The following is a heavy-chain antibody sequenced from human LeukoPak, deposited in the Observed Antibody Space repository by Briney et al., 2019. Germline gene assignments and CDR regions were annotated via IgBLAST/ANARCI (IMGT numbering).Heavy chain of an antibody. CDR2: MYTDGDT. V-gene: IGHV4-4*07. CDR3: AIAPAGCGGTFPFDS. Sequence: SETLSLTCDVSGASISGYWWSWIRQPAGKGLEWIGRMYTDGDTNYNPALKSRVTVSVDTSKNLFSLKLISVTAADTAVYYCAIAPAGCGGTFPFDSWGQGTLVTVSS. J-gene: IGHJ4*02. CDR1: GASISGYW. D-gene: IGHD2-15*01.